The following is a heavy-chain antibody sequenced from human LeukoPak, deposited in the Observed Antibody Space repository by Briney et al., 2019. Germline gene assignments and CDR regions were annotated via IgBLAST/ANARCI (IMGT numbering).Heavy chain of an antibody. CDR2: ISGSGGST. CDR3: AKDPLPYYDFWSGYSQVGYFDY. D-gene: IGHD3-3*01. CDR1: GFTFSSYA. Sequence: GGSLRLPCAASGFTFSSYAMSWVRQAPGKGLEWVSAISGSGGSTYYADSVKGRFTISRDNSKNTLYLQMNSLRAEDTAVYYCAKDPLPYYDFWSGYSQVGYFDYWGQGTLVTVSS. V-gene: IGHV3-23*01. J-gene: IGHJ4*02.